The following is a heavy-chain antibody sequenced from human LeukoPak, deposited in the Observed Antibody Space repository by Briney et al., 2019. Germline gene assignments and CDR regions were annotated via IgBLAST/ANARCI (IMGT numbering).Heavy chain of an antibody. J-gene: IGHJ4*02. V-gene: IGHV4-38-2*02. CDR3: ARFRRNTMLVDY. CDR2: IYHSGST. Sequence: SETLSLTCTVSGYSISSGYYWGWIRQPPGKGLEWIGSIYHSGSTNYNPSLKSRVTISVDTSKNQFSLKLSSVTAADTAVYYCARFRRNTMLVDYWGQGTLVTVSS. D-gene: IGHD3-22*01. CDR1: GYSISSGYY.